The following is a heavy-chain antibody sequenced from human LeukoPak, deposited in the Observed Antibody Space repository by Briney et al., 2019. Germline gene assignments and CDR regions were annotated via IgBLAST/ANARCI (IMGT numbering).Heavy chain of an antibody. V-gene: IGHV1-2*02. CDR3: ARDSDDSSGYYYNY. CDR2: INPNSGGT. Sequence: ASVKVSCKASGYTFTGYYMHWVRQAPGQGLEWMGWINPNSGGTNYAQKFQGRVTMNRDTSISTAYMELSRLRSDDTAVYYCARDSDDSSGYYYNYWGQGTLVTVSS. J-gene: IGHJ4*02. D-gene: IGHD3-22*01. CDR1: GYTFTGYY.